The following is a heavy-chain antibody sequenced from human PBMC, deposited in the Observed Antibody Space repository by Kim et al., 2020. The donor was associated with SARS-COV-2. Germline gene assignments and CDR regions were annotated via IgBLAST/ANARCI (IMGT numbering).Heavy chain of an antibody. CDR3: ARDDGWGGDPFDI. V-gene: IGHV3-21*01. D-gene: IGHD7-27*01. CDR1: GFTFSSYS. Sequence: GGSLRLSCAASGFTFSSYSMNWVRQAPGKRLEWVSSISSSSSYIYYTDSVKGRFTISRDNAKNSLFLQMNSLGAEDTAVYYCARDDGWGGDPFDIWGQGTMVTVSS. CDR2: ISSSSSYI. J-gene: IGHJ3*02.